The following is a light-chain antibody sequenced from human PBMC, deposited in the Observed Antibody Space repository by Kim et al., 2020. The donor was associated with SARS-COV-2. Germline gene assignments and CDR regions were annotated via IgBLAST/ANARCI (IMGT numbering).Light chain of an antibody. V-gene: IGKV1-17*01. CDR3: LEHNTYPST. CDR1: QDIRND. J-gene: IGKJ5*01. Sequence: AAVGNGVTITCRASQDIRNDLGWYQQNPGRAPRRLIYGASSLQSGVPSRFSGSGSGTEFTLTISSLQPEDFATYFCLEHNTYPSTFGQGTRLEIK. CDR2: GAS.